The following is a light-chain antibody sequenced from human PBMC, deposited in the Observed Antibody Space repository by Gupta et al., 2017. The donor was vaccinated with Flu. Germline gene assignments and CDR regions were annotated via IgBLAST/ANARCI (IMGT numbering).Light chain of an antibody. J-gene: IGKJ1*01. V-gene: IGKV2-28*01. Sequence: DSVMTQSPLSLPVTPGEPASISCRSSQSLLHSNGYNYLDWYLQKPGHVPLLLIYLGSIRASGVPDMFSGSRLGTDFTLKISIGEAEDVGVYYFRQSLQNPRRTFGQGTKVEIK. CDR1: QSLLHSNGYNY. CDR2: LGS. CDR3: RQSLQNPRRT.